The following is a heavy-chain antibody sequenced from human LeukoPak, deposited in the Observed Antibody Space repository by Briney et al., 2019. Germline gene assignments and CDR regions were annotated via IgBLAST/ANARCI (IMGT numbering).Heavy chain of an antibody. CDR1: GFTFSRYS. J-gene: IGHJ4*02. Sequence: PGGSLRLSCAASGFTFSRYSMNWVRQAPGKGLEWVSSISTSSIYIYYADSVKGRFTISRDNAKNSLYLQMNSLRAEDTAVYYCARARYDILTGYYLIYFDYWGQGTLVTVSS. D-gene: IGHD3-9*01. V-gene: IGHV3-21*01. CDR3: ARARYDILTGYYLIYFDY. CDR2: ISTSSIYI.